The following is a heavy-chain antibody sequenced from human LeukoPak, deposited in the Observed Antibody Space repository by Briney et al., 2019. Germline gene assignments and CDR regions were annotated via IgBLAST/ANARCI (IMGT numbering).Heavy chain of an antibody. D-gene: IGHD2-2*01. CDR1: GGTFSSYA. J-gene: IGHJ3*02. CDR3: ARDTPNVVVPAAPDRDAFDI. V-gene: IGHV1-69*13. CDR2: IIPIFGTA. Sequence: SVKVSCKASGGTFSSYAISWVRQAPGQGLEWMGGIIPIFGTANYAQKFQGRVTITADESTGTAYMELSSLRSEDTAVYYCARDTPNVVVPAAPDRDAFDIWGQGTMVTVSS.